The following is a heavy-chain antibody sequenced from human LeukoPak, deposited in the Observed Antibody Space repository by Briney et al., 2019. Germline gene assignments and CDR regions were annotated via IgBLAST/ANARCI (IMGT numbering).Heavy chain of an antibody. CDR3: ARETVTMVRGVIKDFQH. J-gene: IGHJ1*01. D-gene: IGHD3-10*01. Sequence: GGSLRLSCAASGFTVSSNYMSWVRPAPGKGREWVSVIYSGGSTYYADSVKGRFTISRDNSKNTLYLQMNSLRSEDTAVYYCARETVTMVRGVIKDFQHWGQGTLVTVSS. CDR1: GFTVSSNY. CDR2: IYSGGST. V-gene: IGHV3-66*02.